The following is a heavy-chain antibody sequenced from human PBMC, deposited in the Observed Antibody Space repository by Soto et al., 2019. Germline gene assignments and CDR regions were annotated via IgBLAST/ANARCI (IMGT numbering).Heavy chain of an antibody. J-gene: IGHJ5*02. V-gene: IGHV1-2*04. D-gene: IGHD2-2*01. Sequence: QVQLVQSGAEVKKPGASVKVSCKASGYTFTGYYMHWVRQAPGQGLEWMGWINPNSGGTNYAQKFQGWVTMTRDTSISTAYMELGRLRSDDTAVYYCARGGGDIVVVPAADCWFDPWGQGTLVTVSS. CDR2: INPNSGGT. CDR1: GYTFTGYY. CDR3: ARGGGDIVVVPAADCWFDP.